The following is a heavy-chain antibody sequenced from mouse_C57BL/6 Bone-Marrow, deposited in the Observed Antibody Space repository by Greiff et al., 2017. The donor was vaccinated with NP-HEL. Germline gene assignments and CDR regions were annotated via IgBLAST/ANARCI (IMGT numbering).Heavy chain of an antibody. Sequence: EVQGVESGGGLVKPGGSLKLSCAASGFTFSDYGMHWVRQAPEKGLEWVAYLSSGSSTIYYADTVKGRFTISRDHAKNTLFLHMTSLRSEATSMYYCARKGSFYYWGQGPTLTVSS. CDR3: ARKGSFYY. J-gene: IGHJ2*01. CDR2: LSSGSSTI. CDR1: GFTFSDYG. V-gene: IGHV5-17*01.